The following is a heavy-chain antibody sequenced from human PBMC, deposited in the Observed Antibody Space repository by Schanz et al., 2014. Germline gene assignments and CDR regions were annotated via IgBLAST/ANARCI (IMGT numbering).Heavy chain of an antibody. Sequence: QVQLVQSGAEVKPPGASVRVSCKASGYTYIAYDMHWVRQAPGQGLEWMGRIGPDSGSTTYAQKFQGRVTVTRDTSISTAYMELWRLGSEDTAMYYCASDGSGRHTGFDYWGQGTLVTVSS. D-gene: IGHD1-26*01. CDR3: ASDGSGRHTGFDY. CDR1: GYTYIAYD. CDR2: IGPDSGST. V-gene: IGHV1-2*06. J-gene: IGHJ4*02.